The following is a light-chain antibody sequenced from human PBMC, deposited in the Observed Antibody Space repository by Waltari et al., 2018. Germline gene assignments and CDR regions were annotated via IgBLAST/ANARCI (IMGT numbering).Light chain of an antibody. V-gene: IGLV3-21*04. J-gene: IGLJ2*01. CDR2: YDS. CDR1: NIGSKS. Sequence: SYVLTQPPSVSVAPGKTARITCGGNNIGSKSVHWYQQKPGQAPVLVIYYDSDRPSGLPERFSGSNPGNTATLTISRVEAGDEADYYCQVWDSSSDHVVFGGGTKLTVL. CDR3: QVWDSSSDHVV.